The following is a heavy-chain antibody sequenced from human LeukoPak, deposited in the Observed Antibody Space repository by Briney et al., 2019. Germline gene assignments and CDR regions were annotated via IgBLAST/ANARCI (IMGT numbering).Heavy chain of an antibody. J-gene: IGHJ3*02. V-gene: IGHV4-30-4*01. CDR3: ARGGALWFGGHDAFDI. D-gene: IGHD3-10*01. CDR2: IYYSGST. CDR1: GGSISSGDYY. Sequence: SETLSLTCTVSGGSISSGDYYWSWIRQPPGKGLEWIGYIYYSGSTYYNPSLKSRVTISVDTSKNQFSLKLSSVTAADTAVYYCARGGALWFGGHDAFDIWGQGTMVTVSS.